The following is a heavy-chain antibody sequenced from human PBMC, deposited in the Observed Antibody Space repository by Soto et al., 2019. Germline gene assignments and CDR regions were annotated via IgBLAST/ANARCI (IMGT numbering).Heavy chain of an antibody. V-gene: IGHV1-69*13. Sequence: SVKVSCKASGGTFSSYAISWVRQAPGQGLEWMGGIIPIFGTANYAQKFQGRVTITADESTSTAYMELSSLRSEDTAVYYCASVGDFWSGYPFDYWGQGTLVTVSS. D-gene: IGHD3-3*01. CDR3: ASVGDFWSGYPFDY. CDR2: IIPIFGTA. J-gene: IGHJ4*02. CDR1: GGTFSSYA.